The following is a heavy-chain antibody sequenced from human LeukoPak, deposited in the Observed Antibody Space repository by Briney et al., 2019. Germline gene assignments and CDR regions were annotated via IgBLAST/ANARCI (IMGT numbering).Heavy chain of an antibody. CDR3: ARATNVGYFYYYGMDV. CDR1: GGSIRAYY. CDR2: IYDSGIT. D-gene: IGHD1-14*01. V-gene: IGHV4-59*01. Sequence: PSETLSLTCSVSGGSIRAYYWSWIRQPPGKGLEWIGYIYDSGITNYNPSLRSRVTMSVDTSKNQFSLKLTSVTAADTAMYYCARATNVGYFYYYGMDVWGQGTTVTVSS. J-gene: IGHJ6*02.